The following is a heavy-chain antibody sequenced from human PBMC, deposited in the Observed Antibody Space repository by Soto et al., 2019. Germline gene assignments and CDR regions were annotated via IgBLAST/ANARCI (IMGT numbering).Heavy chain of an antibody. CDR1: GFTFSDYY. CDR2: ISSSGSTI. Sequence: GGSLRLSCAASGFTFSDYYMSWIRQAPGKGLEWVSYISSSGSTIYYADSVKGRFTISRDNAKNSLYLQMNSLRAEDTAVYYCARGSVTTVNRYYYYYMDVWGKGTTVTVSS. CDR3: ARGSVTTVNRYYYYYMDV. D-gene: IGHD4-17*01. V-gene: IGHV3-11*01. J-gene: IGHJ6*03.